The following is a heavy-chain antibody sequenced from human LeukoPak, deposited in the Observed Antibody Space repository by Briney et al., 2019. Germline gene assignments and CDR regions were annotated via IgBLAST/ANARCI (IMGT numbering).Heavy chain of an antibody. Sequence: PSETLSLTCTVSGGSISSSSYYWGWIRQPPGKGLEWIGSIYYGGSTNYNPSLKSRATISVDTSKNQFSLKLSSVTAADTAVYYCARGCSSFDYWGQGTLVTVSS. J-gene: IGHJ4*02. CDR3: ARGCSSFDY. D-gene: IGHD2-15*01. CDR1: GGSISSSSYY. CDR2: IYYGGST. V-gene: IGHV4-39*07.